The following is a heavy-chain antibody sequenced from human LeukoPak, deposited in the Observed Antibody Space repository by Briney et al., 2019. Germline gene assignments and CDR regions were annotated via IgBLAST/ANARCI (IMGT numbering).Heavy chain of an antibody. J-gene: IGHJ3*02. CDR2: DGSNK. V-gene: IGHV3-30*07. Sequence: DGSNKYHADSVKGRFTISRDNSKNTLYLQMNSLRAEDTAVYYCSGYITMIVVADDAFDIWGQGTMVTVSS. CDR3: SGYITMIVVADDAFDI. D-gene: IGHD3-22*01.